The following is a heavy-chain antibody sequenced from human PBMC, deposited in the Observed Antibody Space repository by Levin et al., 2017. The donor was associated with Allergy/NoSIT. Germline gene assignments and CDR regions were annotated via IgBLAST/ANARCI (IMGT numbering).Heavy chain of an antibody. V-gene: IGHV3-7*03. CDR2: INEDGSQK. Sequence: GGSLRLSCAASGFTFRDYWMTWARQTPGRGLEWVASINEDGSQKNFLDSVKGRFTISRDNAKDSVDLQMDYLRDDDTALYYCARHLRGDSAYDGFDVWGHGTMVTFSS. CDR1: GFTFRDYW. CDR3: ARHLRGDSAYDGFDV. D-gene: IGHD5-12*01. J-gene: IGHJ3*01.